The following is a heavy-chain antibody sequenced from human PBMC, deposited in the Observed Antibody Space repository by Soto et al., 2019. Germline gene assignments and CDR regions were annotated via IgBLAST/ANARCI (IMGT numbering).Heavy chain of an antibody. D-gene: IGHD7-27*01. Sequence: SVKVSCKASGGTFSSYTISWVRKAPGQGLEWMGRFIPILGIANYAQKFQGRVTITADKSTSTAYMELSSLRSEDTAVYYCARHSKKTGDFDYYYGMDVWGQGTTVTVSS. V-gene: IGHV1-69*02. CDR2: FIPILGIA. CDR1: GGTFSSYT. J-gene: IGHJ6*02. CDR3: ARHSKKTGDFDYYYGMDV.